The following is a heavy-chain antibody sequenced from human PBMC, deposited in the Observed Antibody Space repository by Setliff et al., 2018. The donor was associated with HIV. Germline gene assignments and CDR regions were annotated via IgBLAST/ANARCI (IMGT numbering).Heavy chain of an antibody. Sequence: GGSLRLSCAASGFTFSSDGMHWVRQAPGKGLEWVSAITGSGRTTYYAASVKGRFTISRDNSKNTLSLQMNSLRAEDTAVYYCARRAGYTSSWYREDYFYMDVWGKGTTVTVSS. CDR3: ARRAGYTSSWYREDYFYMDV. CDR2: ITGSGRTT. D-gene: IGHD6-13*01. CDR1: GFTFSSDG. J-gene: IGHJ6*03. V-gene: IGHV3-NL1*01.